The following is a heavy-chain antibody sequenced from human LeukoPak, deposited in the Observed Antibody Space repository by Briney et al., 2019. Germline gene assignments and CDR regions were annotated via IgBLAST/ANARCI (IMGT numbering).Heavy chain of an antibody. CDR3: AIRSGPPPQN. V-gene: IGHV3-23*01. J-gene: IGHJ4*02. Sequence: GGSLRLSCAASGFTFSNFAMNWVRQAPGRGLEWVSTISGSGGSTYYADSVKGRFTISRDNSKNTLYLQMNSLRAEDTAVYYCAIRSGPPPQNWGQGTLVTVSS. CDR1: GFTFSNFA. CDR2: ISGSGGST. D-gene: IGHD3-3*01.